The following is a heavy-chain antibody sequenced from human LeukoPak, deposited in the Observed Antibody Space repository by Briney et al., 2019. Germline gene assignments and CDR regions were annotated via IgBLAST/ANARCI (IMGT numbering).Heavy chain of an antibody. CDR2: ISSSSSYI. D-gene: IGHD6-13*01. CDR1: GFTFSSYS. Sequence: GGSLRLSCAASGFTFSSYSMNWVRQAPGKGLEWVSSISSSSSYIYYADSVKGRFTISRDNAKNSLYLQMNSLRAEDTAVYYCARDVAAAGSPLSEDYWGQGTLVTVSS. V-gene: IGHV3-21*01. J-gene: IGHJ4*02. CDR3: ARDVAAAGSPLSEDY.